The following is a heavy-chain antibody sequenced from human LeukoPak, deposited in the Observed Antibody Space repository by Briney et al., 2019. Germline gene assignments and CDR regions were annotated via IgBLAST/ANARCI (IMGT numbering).Heavy chain of an antibody. J-gene: IGHJ3*02. V-gene: IGHV3-48*01. Sequence: PGGSLRLSCAASGFTFSSYSMNWVRQAPGKGLEWVSYISSSSTIYYADSVKGRFTISRDNAKNSLYLQMNSLRAEDTAVYYCARGGMLHDAFDIWGQGTMVTASS. CDR1: GFTFSSYS. CDR3: ARGGMLHDAFDI. CDR2: ISSSSTI. D-gene: IGHD2-8*01.